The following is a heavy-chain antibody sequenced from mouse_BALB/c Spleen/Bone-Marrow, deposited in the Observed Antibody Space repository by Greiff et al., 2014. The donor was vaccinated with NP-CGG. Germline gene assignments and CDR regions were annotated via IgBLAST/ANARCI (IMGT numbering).Heavy chain of an antibody. D-gene: IGHD1-1*02. CDR2: ISGGSSYT. V-gene: IGHV5-4*02. CDR3: ARSGERYGAMDY. Sequence: VQLKESGGGLVKPGGSLKLSCAASGFTFSDYYMYWVRQTPEKRLEWVATISGGSSYTYYPDSVKGRFTISRDNAKNNLYLQMSSLKSGDTAMYYCARSGERYGAMDYWGQGTSVTVFS. J-gene: IGHJ4*01. CDR1: GFTFSDYY.